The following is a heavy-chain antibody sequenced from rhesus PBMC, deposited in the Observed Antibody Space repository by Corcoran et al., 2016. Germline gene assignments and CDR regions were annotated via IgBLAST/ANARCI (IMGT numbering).Heavy chain of an antibody. CDR2: INSAGGST. CDR1: GFSFSYYS. D-gene: IGHD4-35*01. V-gene: IGHV3S18*01. CDR3: AKTTVTLYYGLDS. J-gene: IGHJ6*01. Sequence: EVQLVESGGGLAKPGGSLRLSCAASGFSFSYYSMSWVRQAPGKGLEWISGINSAGGSTYYADSVKGRFTISRESAKNTLYLQMDSLRAEDTAVYYCAKTTVTLYYGLDSWGQGVVVTVSS.